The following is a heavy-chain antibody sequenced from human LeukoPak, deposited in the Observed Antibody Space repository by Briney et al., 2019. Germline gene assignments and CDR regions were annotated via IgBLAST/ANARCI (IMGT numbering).Heavy chain of an antibody. CDR1: GGSFSGYY. V-gene: IGHV4-34*01. Sequence: PSETLSLTSAVDGGSFSGYYWSWIRPPPGKGLVWIGEINHSGRTNYNPSLKSRVAISVDTSKNQFSLKLSSVTAADTAVYYCASRYYYDSSGYYTILFDYFDYWGQGTLVTVSS. CDR3: ASRYYYDSSGYYTILFDYFDY. D-gene: IGHD3-22*01. J-gene: IGHJ4*02. CDR2: INHSGRT.